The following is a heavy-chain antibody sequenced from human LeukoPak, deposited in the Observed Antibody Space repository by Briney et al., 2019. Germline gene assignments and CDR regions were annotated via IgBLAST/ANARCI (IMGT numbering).Heavy chain of an antibody. CDR2: ISYDAKFR. V-gene: IGHV3-30*15. CDR1: GFTFSNYA. CDR3: ARGRVVPATRLDY. J-gene: IGHJ4*02. D-gene: IGHD2-21*02. Sequence: GGSLRLSCAASGFTFSNYAMHRVRQAPGKGLEWVAVISYDAKFRFYADSMKGRFTISRDNSKDTLYLQLSSLRLNDTAVYFCARGRVVPATRLDYWGRGTLVTVSS.